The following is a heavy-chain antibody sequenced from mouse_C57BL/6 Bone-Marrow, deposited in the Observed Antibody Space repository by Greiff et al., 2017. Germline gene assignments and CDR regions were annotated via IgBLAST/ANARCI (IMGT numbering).Heavy chain of an antibody. CDR2: INPNNGGT. V-gene: IGHV1-18*01. J-gene: IGHJ2*01. D-gene: IGHD1-1*01. CDR1: GYTFTDYN. CDR3: SRYGYYGSSFDY. Sequence: VQLQQSGPELVKPGASVKIPCKASGYTFTDYNMDWVKQSHGKSLEWIGDINPNNGGTIYNQKFKGKATLTVDKSSSTAYMELRSLTSEDTAVYYGSRYGYYGSSFDYWGQGTTLTVSS.